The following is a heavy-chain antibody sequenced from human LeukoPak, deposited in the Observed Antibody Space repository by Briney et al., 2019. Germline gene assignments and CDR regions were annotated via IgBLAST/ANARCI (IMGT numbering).Heavy chain of an antibody. D-gene: IGHD1-26*01. V-gene: IGHV1-69*05. J-gene: IGHJ6*03. Sequence: GASVKVSCKASGGTFSSYAISWVRQAPGQGLEWMGGIIPIFGTANYAQKFQGRVTITTDESTSTAYMELSSLRSEDTAVYYCARDTRIVGADYYYYMDVWGKGTTVTVSS. CDR3: ARDTRIVGADYYYYMDV. CDR2: IIPIFGTA. CDR1: GGTFSSYA.